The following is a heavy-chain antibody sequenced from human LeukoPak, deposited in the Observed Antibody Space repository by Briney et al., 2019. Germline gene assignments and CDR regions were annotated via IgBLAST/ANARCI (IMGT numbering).Heavy chain of an antibody. V-gene: IGHV3-48*03. CDR1: GFPFSNSE. Sequence: GGSLRLSCAASGFPFSNSEVNWVRQAPGKGLEWVSYISNDGNTIYYADSVKGRFTVSRDNAKNSGYLQMNSLRAEDTAVYYCASGVMYYDSSGRNYWGQGTLVTVSS. D-gene: IGHD3-22*01. CDR3: ASGVMYYDSSGRNY. J-gene: IGHJ4*02. CDR2: ISNDGNTI.